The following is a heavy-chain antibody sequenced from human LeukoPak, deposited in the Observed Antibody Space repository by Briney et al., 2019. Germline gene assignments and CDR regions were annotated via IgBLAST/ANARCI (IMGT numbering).Heavy chain of an antibody. V-gene: IGHV1-46*01. CDR3: ARDAPSGWYLDY. J-gene: IGHJ4*02. D-gene: IGHD6-19*01. CDR1: GSTFTNYY. CDR2: INPSGGST. Sequence: ASVTVSCKASGSTFTNYYMHWVRQAPGQGLEWMGIINPSGGSTNYAQKFQGRVTMTRDTSTSTVYMELSSLRSEDTAVYYCARDAPSGWYLDYWGQGTLVTVSS.